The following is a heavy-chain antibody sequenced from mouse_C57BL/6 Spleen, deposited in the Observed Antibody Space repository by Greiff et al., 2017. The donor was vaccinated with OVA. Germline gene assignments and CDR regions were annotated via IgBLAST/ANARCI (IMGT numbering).Heavy chain of an antibody. D-gene: IGHD1-1*01. J-gene: IGHJ2*01. CDR3: ARGYYGSSPTLGY. CDR1: GFTFSDYG. CDR2: ISSGSSTI. V-gene: IGHV5-17*01. Sequence: EVQVVESGGGLVKPGGSLKLSCAASGFTFSDYGMHWVRQAPEKGLEWVAYISSGSSTIYYADTVKGRFTISRDNAKNTLFLQMTSLRSEDTAMYYCARGYYGSSPTLGYWGQGTTLTVSS.